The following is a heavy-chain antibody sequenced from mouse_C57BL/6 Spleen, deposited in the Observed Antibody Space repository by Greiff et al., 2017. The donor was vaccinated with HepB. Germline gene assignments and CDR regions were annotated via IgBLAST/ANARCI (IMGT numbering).Heavy chain of an antibody. CDR1: GYTFTDYY. CDR3: ARAYYSNSYYFDY. V-gene: IGHV1-26*01. D-gene: IGHD2-5*01. J-gene: IGHJ2*01. CDR2: INPNNGGT. Sequence: EVQLQQSGPELVKPGASVKISCKASGYTFTDYYMNWVKQSHGKSLEWIGDINPNNGGTSYNQKFKGKATLTVDKSSSTAYMELHSLTSEDSAVYYCARAYYSNSYYFDYWGQGTTLTVAS.